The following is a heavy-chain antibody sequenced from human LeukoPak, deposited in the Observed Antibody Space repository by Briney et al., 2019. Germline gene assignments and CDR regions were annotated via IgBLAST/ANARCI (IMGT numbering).Heavy chain of an antibody. Sequence: PSETLSLTCIVSGGSISSGSHYWGWIRQPPGKGLEWTGSMHYSGITYYNPSLKSRVTISVDTSKNQFSLKLSSVTAADTAMYYCARDGSARYYFDYWGQGTLVTVSS. J-gene: IGHJ4*02. V-gene: IGHV4-39*07. CDR1: GGSISSGSHY. CDR3: ARDGSARYYFDY. CDR2: MHYSGIT.